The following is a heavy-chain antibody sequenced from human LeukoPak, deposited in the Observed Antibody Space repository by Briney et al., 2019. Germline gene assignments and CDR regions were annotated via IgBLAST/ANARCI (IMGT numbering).Heavy chain of an antibody. J-gene: IGHJ6*02. CDR3: ARGGGPNWNYASYYGMDV. Sequence: SETLSLTCTVSGGSISSDHWSWIRQTPGKGLEWIGCVSYTGSTNYNPSLKSRVTISVDTSKNQFSLKLSSVTAAETAVYYCARGGGPNWNYASYYGMDVWGQGTTVTVS. D-gene: IGHD1-7*01. CDR1: GGSISSDH. V-gene: IGHV4-59*01. CDR2: VSYTGST.